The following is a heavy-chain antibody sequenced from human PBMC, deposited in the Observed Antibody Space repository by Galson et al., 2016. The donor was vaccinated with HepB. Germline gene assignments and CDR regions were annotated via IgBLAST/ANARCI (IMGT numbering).Heavy chain of an antibody. Sequence: SLRLSCAASGFTFSSYAMSWVRQAPGKGLEWVSAISGSGGSTYYADSVKGRFTISRDNSKNTLYLQMNSLRAEDTAVYYCAKVSDYDYVWGRYRRDDAFDIWGQGTMVTVSS. CDR1: GFTFSSYA. V-gene: IGHV3-23*01. D-gene: IGHD3-16*02. J-gene: IGHJ3*02. CDR2: ISGSGGST. CDR3: AKVSDYDYVWGRYRRDDAFDI.